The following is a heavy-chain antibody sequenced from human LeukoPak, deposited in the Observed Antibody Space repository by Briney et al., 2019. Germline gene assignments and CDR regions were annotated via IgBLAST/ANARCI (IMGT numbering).Heavy chain of an antibody. CDR1: GFTFNSYE. Sequence: PGGSLRLSCAASGFTFNSYEMNWVRQAPGKGLEWVSYISSSGSTIYYADSVKGRFTISRDNANNSLYLQMNSLRAEDTAVYYCARQRELLFSVRYFDYWGQGTLVTVSS. V-gene: IGHV3-48*03. J-gene: IGHJ4*02. D-gene: IGHD1-26*01. CDR2: ISSSGSTI. CDR3: ARQRELLFSVRYFDY.